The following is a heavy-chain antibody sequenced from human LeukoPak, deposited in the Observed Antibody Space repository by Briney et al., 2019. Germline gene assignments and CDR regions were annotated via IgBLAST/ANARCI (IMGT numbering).Heavy chain of an antibody. J-gene: IGHJ4*02. CDR1: GGSISSSSYY. CDR3: ARHGCSSTSCYNDY. V-gene: IGHV4-39*01. Sequence: SETLSLTCTVSGGSISSSSYYWGWIRQPPGKGLEWIESIYYSGSTYYNPSLKSRVTISVYTSKNQFSLKLTSVTAADTAVYSCARHGCSSTSCYNDYWGQGTLVTVSS. CDR2: IYYSGST. D-gene: IGHD2-2*02.